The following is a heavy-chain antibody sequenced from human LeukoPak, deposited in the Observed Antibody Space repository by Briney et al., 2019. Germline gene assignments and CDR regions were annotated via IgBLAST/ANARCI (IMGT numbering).Heavy chain of an antibody. CDR1: GFTFSTHT. V-gene: IGHV3-48*01. CDR2: ISSASSTI. D-gene: IGHD6-13*01. Sequence: GGSLRLSCAASGFTFSTHTMNWVRQAPGKGLEWVSSISSASSTIHYADSVKGRFTISRDNAKNSLFLQLNSLRAEDTAVYYCARGMYSSTWSNPYWYFDLWGRGTLVTVSS. CDR3: ARGMYSSTWSNPYWYFDL. J-gene: IGHJ2*01.